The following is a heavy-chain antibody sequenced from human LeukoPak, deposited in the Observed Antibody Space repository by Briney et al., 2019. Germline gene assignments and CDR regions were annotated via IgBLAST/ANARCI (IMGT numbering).Heavy chain of an antibody. CDR1: GGSISSYY. D-gene: IGHD6-13*01. CDR3: ARDRLSAGTDS. V-gene: IGHV4-59*12. J-gene: IGHJ4*02. Sequence: SETLSLTCTVSGGSISSYYWSWIRQPPGKGLEWIGYIYYSGSTNYNPSLKSRVTISVDTSKNHFSLNLNSVTAADTAMYYCARDRLSAGTDSWGQGTLVTVSS. CDR2: IYYSGST.